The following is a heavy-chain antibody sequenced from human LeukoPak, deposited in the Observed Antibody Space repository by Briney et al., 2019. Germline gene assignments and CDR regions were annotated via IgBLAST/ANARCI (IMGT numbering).Heavy chain of an antibody. Sequence: GGSLTLSCAASGFTFSSYWMHWVRQAPGKGLVWVSRIKYGGSSTNYADSVKGRFTISRDNAKNSLYLQMNSLRAEDTAVYYCARVVHYYGSGSYDHNWFDPWGQGTLVTVSS. CDR1: GFTFSSYW. CDR2: IKYGGSST. J-gene: IGHJ5*02. V-gene: IGHV3-74*01. D-gene: IGHD3-10*01. CDR3: ARVVHYYGSGSYDHNWFDP.